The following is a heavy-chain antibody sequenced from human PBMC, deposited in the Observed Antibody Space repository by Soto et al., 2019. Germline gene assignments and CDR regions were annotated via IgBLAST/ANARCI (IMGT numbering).Heavy chain of an antibody. J-gene: IGHJ4*02. CDR1: GGSISSGGYY. CDR2: IYYSGST. D-gene: IGHD3-10*01. CDR3: ARVHSYPMVRGEPGFDY. Sequence: QVQLQESGPGLVKPSQTLSLTCTVSGGSISSGGYYWSWIRQHPGKGLEWIGYIYYSGSTYYNPSLKRRVTISVDTSKNQFSLKLSSVTAADTAVYYCARVHSYPMVRGEPGFDYWGQGTLVTVSS. V-gene: IGHV4-31*03.